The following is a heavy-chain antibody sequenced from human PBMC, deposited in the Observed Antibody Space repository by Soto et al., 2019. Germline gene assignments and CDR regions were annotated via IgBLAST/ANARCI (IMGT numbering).Heavy chain of an antibody. J-gene: IGHJ4*02. CDR2: IYSGGST. CDR1: GFTVSNNY. V-gene: IGHV3-66*01. Sequence: EVQLVESGGGLVQPGGSLRLSCAATGFTVSNNYMSWVRQAPGKGLEWVSVIYSGGSTYYADSVKGRFTISRDNSKNTLYLQMSSLRAGDSAVYYCATRSHLDNWGQGILVTVSS. CDR3: ATRSHLDN.